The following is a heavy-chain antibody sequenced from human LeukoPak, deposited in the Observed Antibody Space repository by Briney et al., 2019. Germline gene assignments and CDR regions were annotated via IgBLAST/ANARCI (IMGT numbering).Heavy chain of an antibody. J-gene: IGHJ1*01. D-gene: IGHD2-2*01. CDR1: GFTFNRYW. Sequence: GGSLRLSSAASGFTFNRYWMSWVRQAPGKGLEWVANIKEDGSGKYYVDSVKGRFTISRDNAKNSLYLQMNSLRAEDTAVYYCARDGTYCSGSSCDEAEYFQDWGQGTLVTVSS. CDR3: ARDGTYCSGSSCDEAEYFQD. V-gene: IGHV3-7*01. CDR2: IKEDGSGK.